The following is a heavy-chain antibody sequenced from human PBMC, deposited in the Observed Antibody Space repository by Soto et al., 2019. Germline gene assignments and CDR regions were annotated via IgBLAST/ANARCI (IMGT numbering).Heavy chain of an antibody. D-gene: IGHD5-12*01. V-gene: IGHV6-1*01. Sequence: QTLSLTCAISGDSVSSNTASWNWIRQSPSRGLECLGRTYFRSKWYNDYDVSVKSRIIINPDTSNNQFSLQLNPVTSEDTAVYFCAKGDNLGPKTGYAFDPWGQGIMVTVSS. CDR1: GDSVSSNTAS. J-gene: IGHJ5*02. CDR2: TYFRSKWYN. CDR3: AKGDNLGPKTGYAFDP.